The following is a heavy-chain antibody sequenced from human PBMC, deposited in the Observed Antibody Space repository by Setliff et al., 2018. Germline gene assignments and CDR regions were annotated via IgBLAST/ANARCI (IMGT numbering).Heavy chain of an antibody. CDR2: ISA. J-gene: IGHJ4*02. Sequence: ASVKVSCKASGYIFSSYGINWVRQAPGQGLEWMGWISAYARKFQGRVIMTTDTSTNTAYMELSSLRSEDTAVYYCARVGFRGVMSAYFDFWGQGTQVTVSS. V-gene: IGHV1-18*01. CDR1: GYIFSSYG. D-gene: IGHD3-10*01. CDR3: ARVGFRGVMSAYFDF.